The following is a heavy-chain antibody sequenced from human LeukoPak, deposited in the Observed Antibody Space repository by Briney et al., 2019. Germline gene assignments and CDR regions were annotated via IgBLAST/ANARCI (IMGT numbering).Heavy chain of an antibody. J-gene: IGHJ3*02. D-gene: IGHD3-9*01. V-gene: IGHV4-61*03. CDR2: IYYSGST. Sequence: SETLSLTCTVSGGSISSSSYYWNWIRQPPGKGLEWIGYIYYSGSTNYNPSLTSRVTISIDTSKKHFSLKLSSVTAADTAVYYCARRRVLTGSSRGDAFDIWGQGTVVTVSS. CDR3: ARRRVLTGSSRGDAFDI. CDR1: GGSISSSSYY.